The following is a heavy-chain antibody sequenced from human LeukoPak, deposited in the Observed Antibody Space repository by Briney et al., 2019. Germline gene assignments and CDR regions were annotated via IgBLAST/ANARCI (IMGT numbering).Heavy chain of an antibody. CDR3: ARDQPYGDPAADYYGMDV. CDR1: GGSISSGSYY. CDR2: IYTSGST. J-gene: IGHJ6*04. D-gene: IGHD4-17*01. Sequence: SQTLSLTCTVSGGSISSGSYYWSWIRRPAGKGLEWIGRIYTSGSTNYNPSLKSRVTISVDTSKNQFSLKLSSVTAADTAVYYCARDQPYGDPAADYYGMDVWGKGTTVTVSS. V-gene: IGHV4-61*02.